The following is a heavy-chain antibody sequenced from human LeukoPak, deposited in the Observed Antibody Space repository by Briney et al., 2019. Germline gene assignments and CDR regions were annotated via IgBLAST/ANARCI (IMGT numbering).Heavy chain of an antibody. CDR3: ARGPPYIVVVTPIGFFHY. V-gene: IGHV4-34*01. D-gene: IGHD2-21*02. CDR1: GGSFSGYY. J-gene: IGHJ4*02. CDR2: INHSGST. Sequence: SETLSPTCAVYGGSFSGYYWSWIRQPPGKGLEWIGEINHSGSTNYNPSLKSRVTMSVDTSKNQFSLKLSSVTAADTAVYYCARGPPYIVVVTPIGFFHYWGQGTLVTVSS.